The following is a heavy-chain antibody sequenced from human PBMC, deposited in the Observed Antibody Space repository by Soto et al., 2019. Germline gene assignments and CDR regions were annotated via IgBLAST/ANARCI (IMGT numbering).Heavy chain of an antibody. CDR3: ARGNYYDGKHYYHYGMDV. CDR2: IYYSGST. Sequence: SETLSLTCTVSGGSISSGGYYWSWIRQHPGKGLEWIGYIYYSGSTYYNPSLKSRVTISVDTSKNQFSLKLSSVTAADTAVYYCARGNYYDGKHYYHYGMDVWGQATSVTVSS. D-gene: IGHD3-22*01. J-gene: IGHJ6*01. CDR1: GGSISSGGYY. V-gene: IGHV4-31*03.